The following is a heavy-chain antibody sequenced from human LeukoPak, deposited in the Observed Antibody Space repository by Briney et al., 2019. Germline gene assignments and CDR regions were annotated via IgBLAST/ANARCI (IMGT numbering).Heavy chain of an antibody. V-gene: IGHV4-4*09. Sequence: PSETLSLTCTVSGGSMSNYYWTWIRQPPGQGLEWIGYTYNSGRTNYNPPLKSRVTISADASKNQFPLKLDSVTAADTANYYCARRRRIGAAGGDGMDVWGQGTTVTVSS. D-gene: IGHD6-13*01. CDR1: GGSMSNYY. J-gene: IGHJ6*02. CDR2: TYNSGRT. CDR3: ARRRRIGAAGGDGMDV.